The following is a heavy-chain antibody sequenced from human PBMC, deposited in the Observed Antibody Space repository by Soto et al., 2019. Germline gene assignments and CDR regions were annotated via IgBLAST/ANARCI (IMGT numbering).Heavy chain of an antibody. Sequence: QVQLQESGPGLVKPSGTLSLTCAVSGGSINSSNWWSWVRQPPGKGLEWIGEIYHSGSTNYNPSLKSRVTISVDKSKNQFSLKLSSVTAADTAVYYCARLYDSSGYSWGYSFDYWGQGTLVTVSS. CDR2: IYHSGST. D-gene: IGHD3-22*01. CDR1: GGSINSSNW. V-gene: IGHV4-4*02. J-gene: IGHJ4*02. CDR3: ARLYDSSGYSWGYSFDY.